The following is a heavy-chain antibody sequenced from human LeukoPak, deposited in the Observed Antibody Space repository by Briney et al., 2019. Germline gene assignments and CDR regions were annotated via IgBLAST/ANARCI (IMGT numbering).Heavy chain of an antibody. CDR1: GYSFTSYW. CDR3: ARAVEMATITDAFDI. J-gene: IGHJ3*02. CDR2: IYPGDSDT. D-gene: IGHD5-12*01. Sequence: GESLKISCQGSGYSFTSYWIGWVRQMPGKGLEWMGIIYPGDSDTRYSPSFQGQVTISADKSISTAYLQWSSLKASDTAMYYCARAVEMATITDAFDIWGQGTMVTVSS. V-gene: IGHV5-51*01.